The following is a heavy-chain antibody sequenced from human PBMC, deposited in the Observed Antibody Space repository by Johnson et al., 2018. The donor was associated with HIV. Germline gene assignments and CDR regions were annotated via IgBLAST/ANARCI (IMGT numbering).Heavy chain of an antibody. J-gene: IGHJ3*02. V-gene: IGHV3-30-3*01. CDR3: ARKADAIDI. CDR2: ISYDGSNK. Sequence: QVQLVESGGGVVQPGRSLRLSCAASGFTFSSYAMHWVRQAPGKGLEWVAVISYDGSNKYYADSVKDRFTISRDNAKNSLYLQMNSLRAGDTAVYYCARKADAIDIWGQVTMVTVSS. CDR1: GFTFSSYA.